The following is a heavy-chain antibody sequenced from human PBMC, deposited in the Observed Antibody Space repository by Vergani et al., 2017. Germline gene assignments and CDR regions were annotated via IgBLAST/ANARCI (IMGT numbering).Heavy chain of an antibody. CDR1: GDSISSGNN. CDR2: VSHSGDT. V-gene: IGHV4-38-2*01. J-gene: IGHJ5*02. CDR3: ARRSSSYYFDI. Sequence: QVNLQESGPGLVKPSETLSLTCAVSGDSISSGNNWGWLRQPPGKGLEWISSVSHSGDTDFNPSLKGRVSISMDTSKNYFFRTLSSVTAADTAMYYFARRSSSYYFDIWGQGVLITVSS. D-gene: IGHD3-22*01.